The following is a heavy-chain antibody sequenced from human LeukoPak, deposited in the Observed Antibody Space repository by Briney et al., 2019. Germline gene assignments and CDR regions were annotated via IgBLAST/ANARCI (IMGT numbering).Heavy chain of an antibody. CDR3: ARGSTYYDSSGQVPFDY. J-gene: IGHJ4*02. CDR2: ISGSSRTI. Sequence: PGGSLRLSCAASGFTFSSYSMNWVRQAPGKGLEWGSYISGSSRTIYYADSVKGRFTISRDNGKNTLYLQMNSLRAEDTVVYYCARGSTYYDSSGQVPFDYWGQGTLVTVSS. D-gene: IGHD3-22*01. V-gene: IGHV3-48*01. CDR1: GFTFSSYS.